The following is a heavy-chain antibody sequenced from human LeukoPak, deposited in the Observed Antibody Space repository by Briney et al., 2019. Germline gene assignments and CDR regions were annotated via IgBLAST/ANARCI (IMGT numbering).Heavy chain of an antibody. CDR1: GFTFDDYA. Sequence: GGSLRLSCAASGFTFDDYAMHWVRQAPGKGLEWVSAISGSGGSTYYADSVKGRFTISRDNSKNTLYLQMNSLRAEDTAVYYCAKDSSGLDAFDIWGQGTMVTVSS. CDR2: ISGSGGST. D-gene: IGHD3-22*01. V-gene: IGHV3-23*01. CDR3: AKDSSGLDAFDI. J-gene: IGHJ3*02.